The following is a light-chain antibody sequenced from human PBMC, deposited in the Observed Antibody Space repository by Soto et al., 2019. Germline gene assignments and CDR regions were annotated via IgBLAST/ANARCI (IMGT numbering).Light chain of an antibody. CDR1: QSISNW. CDR3: QQYGGFPLT. J-gene: IGKJ4*01. Sequence: DIPMTQSPSTLSASVGDRVTITCRASQSISNWLAWYQQKPGKAPKVLIYKSSNLESGAPSRFIGSGFGTEFTLTINSLQPDDFATYYCQQYGGFPLTFGGGTKVEV. V-gene: IGKV1-5*03. CDR2: KSS.